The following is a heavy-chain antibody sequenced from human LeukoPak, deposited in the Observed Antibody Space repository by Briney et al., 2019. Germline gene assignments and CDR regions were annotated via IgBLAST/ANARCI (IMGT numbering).Heavy chain of an antibody. Sequence: PGRSLRLSCAASGFTFSNYGMHWVRQAPGKGLEWVAIISYDGSNKYYADSVKGRFTISRDNSKNTLYLQMNSLRAEDTAVYYCARGYSTMSGYSYFDYWGQGTLVTVSS. V-gene: IGHV3-30*03. J-gene: IGHJ4*02. D-gene: IGHD3-3*01. CDR1: GFTFSNYG. CDR3: ARGYSTMSGYSYFDY. CDR2: ISYDGSNK.